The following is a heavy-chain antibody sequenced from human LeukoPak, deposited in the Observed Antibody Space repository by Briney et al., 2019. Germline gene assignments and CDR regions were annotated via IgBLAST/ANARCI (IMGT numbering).Heavy chain of an antibody. CDR2: INSDGSST. CDR1: GCTFSSNW. Sequence: GGSLRLSCAASGCTFSSNWMHWVRQGPGKGLVWVSRINSDGSSTSYADSVKGRFTISRDNAKNTLYLHMNSLRDEDTGVYYCARLSHSGGYSGDAAFDIWGQGTMVTVSS. J-gene: IGHJ3*02. D-gene: IGHD5-12*01. V-gene: IGHV3-74*01. CDR3: ARLSHSGGYSGDAAFDI.